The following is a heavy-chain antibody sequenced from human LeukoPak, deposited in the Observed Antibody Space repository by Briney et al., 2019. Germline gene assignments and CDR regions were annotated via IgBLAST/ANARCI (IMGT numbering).Heavy chain of an antibody. D-gene: IGHD4-17*01. CDR1: EFIFASYA. J-gene: IGHJ3*01. V-gene: IGHV3-23*01. CDR2: IGGSGTNT. Sequence: GGSLRLSCVASEFIFASYAMTWVRLTPGKGLEWVSSIGGSGTNTNYADSVRGRFTISRDNSKNTLYLQMNSLRAEDTAVYYCGRDPNGDYVGAFEFWGQGTLVTVSS. CDR3: GRDPNGDYVGAFEF.